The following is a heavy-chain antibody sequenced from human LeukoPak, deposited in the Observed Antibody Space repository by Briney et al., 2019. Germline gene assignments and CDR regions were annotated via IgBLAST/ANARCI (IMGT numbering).Heavy chain of an antibody. V-gene: IGHV4-59*08. D-gene: IGHD3-22*01. CDR2: IYYSGST. J-gene: IGHJ2*01. Sequence: SETLSLTCTVSGGSISSYYWSWIRQPPGKGLEWIGYIYYSGSTNYNPSLKSRVTISVDTSKNQFSLKLSSVTAADTAVYYCARTSRITMIVVGYFDLWGRGTLVTVSS. CDR1: GGSISSYY. CDR3: ARTSRITMIVVGYFDL.